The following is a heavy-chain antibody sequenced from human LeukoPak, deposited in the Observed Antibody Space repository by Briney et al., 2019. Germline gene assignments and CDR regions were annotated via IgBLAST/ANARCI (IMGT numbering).Heavy chain of an antibody. Sequence: SETLSLTCTVSGGSIRSSSYYWGWIRQPPGKRLEWIGSIYYSGSTYYNPSLKSRVTISVDTSKNQFSLKLSSVTAADTAVYYCARITDRTIFGEIMHGFDVWGQGTPVTVSS. D-gene: IGHD3-3*01. V-gene: IGHV4-39*01. CDR3: ARITDRTIFGEIMHGFDV. J-gene: IGHJ3*01. CDR2: IYYSGST. CDR1: GGSIRSSSYY.